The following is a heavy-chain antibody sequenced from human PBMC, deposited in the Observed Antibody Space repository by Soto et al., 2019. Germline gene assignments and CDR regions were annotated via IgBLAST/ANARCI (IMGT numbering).Heavy chain of an antibody. CDR1: GFTFSSYG. CDR3: AKDRRAGGNYGFYSDF. Sequence: EVQLLESGGGLVQPGGSLRLSCAASGFTFSSYGMTWVRQAPGKGLEWVSFSSATGAGTYYADSVKGRFTISRDNSKNTLDLQMTGLRADDTAVYYCAKDRRAGGNYGFYSDFWGQGALVIVSS. V-gene: IGHV3-23*01. CDR2: SSATGAGT. D-gene: IGHD1-7*01. J-gene: IGHJ4*02.